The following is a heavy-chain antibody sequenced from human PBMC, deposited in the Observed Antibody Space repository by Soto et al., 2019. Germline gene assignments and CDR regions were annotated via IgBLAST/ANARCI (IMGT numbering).Heavy chain of an antibody. D-gene: IGHD2-21*02. J-gene: IGHJ4*02. Sequence: PSETLSLTCTVSGGSISSYYWSWIRQPPGKGLEWIGYIYYSGSTNYNSSLKSRVTISVDTSKNQFSLKLSSVTAADTAVYYCARAGIVVVTPFDYWGQGTLVTVSS. CDR1: GGSISSYY. CDR3: ARAGIVVVTPFDY. V-gene: IGHV4-59*01. CDR2: IYYSGST.